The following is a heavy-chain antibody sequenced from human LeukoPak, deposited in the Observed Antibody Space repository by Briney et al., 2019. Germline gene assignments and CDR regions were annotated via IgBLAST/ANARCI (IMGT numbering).Heavy chain of an antibody. J-gene: IGHJ6*02. V-gene: IGHV4-59*01. CDR2: IYYSGST. CDR3: ASGGYSHGYVSYYYGMDV. D-gene: IGHD5-18*01. Sequence: SETLSLTCTVSGGSISSYYWSWIRQPPGKGLEWIGYIYYSGSTSYNPSLKSRVTISVDTSKNQFSLKLSSVTAADTAVYYCASGGYSHGYVSYYYGMDVWGQGTTVTVSS. CDR1: GGSISSYY.